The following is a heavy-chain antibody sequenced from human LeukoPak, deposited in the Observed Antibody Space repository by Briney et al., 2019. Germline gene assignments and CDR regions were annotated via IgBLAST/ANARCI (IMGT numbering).Heavy chain of an antibody. CDR3: APRGDIEHSYVYGKWFDP. D-gene: IGHD5-18*01. CDR1: GGSFSAYY. Sequence: SETLSLTCAVSGGSFSAYYWTWIRQPPGKGLEGIGEINHSGSSNYNSSLRSRGTISVDTSYKQFSLGLSSVTAADTAVYYCAPRGDIEHSYVYGKWFDPWGQGTRVTVSS. CDR2: INHSGSS. J-gene: IGHJ5*02. V-gene: IGHV4-34*01.